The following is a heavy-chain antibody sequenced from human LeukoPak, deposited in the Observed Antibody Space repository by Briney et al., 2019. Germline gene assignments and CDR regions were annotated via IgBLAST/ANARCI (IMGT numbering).Heavy chain of an antibody. Sequence: GGSLTLSCEPSGFTFSSYAMTWVPQAPGKGLEWFSVISGSGNKTYYADSVKGRFTISRDISKNKLYLQMNSLSAERTAGCYFAKGHASSSYASNDYWGQGALVTVSS. CDR1: GFTFSSYA. D-gene: IGHD6-6*01. V-gene: IGHV3-23*01. CDR2: ISGSGNKT. J-gene: IGHJ4*02. CDR3: AKGHASSSYASNDY.